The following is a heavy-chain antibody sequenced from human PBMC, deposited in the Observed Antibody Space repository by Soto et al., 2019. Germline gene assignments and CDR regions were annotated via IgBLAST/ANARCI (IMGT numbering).Heavy chain of an antibody. CDR3: ARGNLAAAGSFDY. V-gene: IGHV4-61*01. CDR2: IYYTGST. CDR1: GGSLSGGSYH. J-gene: IGHJ4*02. D-gene: IGHD6-13*01. Sequence: QVQLQESGPGLVKPSETLSLTCTLFGGSLSGGSYHWSWIRQSPGKGLEWLAYIYYTGSTNYNPSLQSRVTISLHTSKNQFSLKVSSVTAADTAVYFCARGNLAAAGSFDYWGQGALVTVSS.